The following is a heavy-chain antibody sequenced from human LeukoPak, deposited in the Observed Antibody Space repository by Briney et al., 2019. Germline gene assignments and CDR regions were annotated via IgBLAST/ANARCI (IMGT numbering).Heavy chain of an antibody. CDR1: GGSFSGYY. J-gene: IGHJ4*02. CDR2: INHSGST. V-gene: IGHV4-34*01. CDR3: ARNRYFDWLCDY. D-gene: IGHD3-9*01. Sequence: SETLSLTCAVYGGSFSGYYWSWIRQPPGKGLEWIGEINHSGSTNYNPSLKSRVTISVDTSKNQFSLKLSSVTAADTAVYYCARNRYFDWLCDYWGQGTLVTVSS.